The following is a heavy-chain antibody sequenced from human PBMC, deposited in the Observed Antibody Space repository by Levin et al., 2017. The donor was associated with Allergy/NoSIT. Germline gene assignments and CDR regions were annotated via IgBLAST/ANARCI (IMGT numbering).Heavy chain of an antibody. J-gene: IGHJ4*02. Sequence: SCAASGFRFSTYAMHWVRQAPGKGLEWVAATIHDESDNYYAESVRGRFTISRDNSKDTLYLHMSSLREEDTAVYFCARRIGLGYSDYWGQGTLVTVSS. CDR1: GFRFSTYA. CDR3: ARRIGLGYSDY. V-gene: IGHV3-30*03. CDR2: TIHDESDN. D-gene: IGHD5-24*01.